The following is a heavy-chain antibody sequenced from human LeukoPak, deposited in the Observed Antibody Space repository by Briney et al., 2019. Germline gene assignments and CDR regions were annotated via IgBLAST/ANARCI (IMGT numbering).Heavy chain of an antibody. V-gene: IGHV1-18*01. CDR1: GYTFTSYG. Sequence: ASVKVSCKVSGYTFTSYGISWVRQAPGQGLEWMGWISAYNGNTNYAQKLQGRVTMTTDTSTSTAYMELRSLRSDDTAVYYCASRPVVTEELTSWGQGTLVTVSS. CDR3: ASRPVVTEELTS. J-gene: IGHJ4*02. D-gene: IGHD2-21*02. CDR2: ISAYNGNT.